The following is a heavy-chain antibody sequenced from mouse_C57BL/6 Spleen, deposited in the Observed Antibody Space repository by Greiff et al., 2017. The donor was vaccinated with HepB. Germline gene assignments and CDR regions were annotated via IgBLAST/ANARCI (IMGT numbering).Heavy chain of an antibody. D-gene: IGHD1-1*01. CDR3: VRHPNYYGSSYDAMDY. Sequence: EVMLVESGGGLVQPKGSLKLSCAASGFSFNTYAMNWVRQAPGKGLEWVARIRSKSNNYATYYADSVKDRFTISRDDSESMLYLQMNNLKTEDTAMYYCVRHPNYYGSSYDAMDYWGQGTSVTVSS. V-gene: IGHV10-1*01. CDR2: IRSKSNNYAT. J-gene: IGHJ4*01. CDR1: GFSFNTYA.